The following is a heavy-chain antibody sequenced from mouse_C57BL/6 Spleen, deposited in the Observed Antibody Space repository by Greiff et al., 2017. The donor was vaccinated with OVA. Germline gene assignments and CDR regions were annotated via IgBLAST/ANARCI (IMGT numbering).Heavy chain of an antibody. J-gene: IGHJ2*01. CDR2: INYDGSST. CDR1: GFTFSDYY. D-gene: IGHD2-3*01. Sequence: EVKLVESEGGLVQPGSSMKLSCTASGFTFSDYYMAWVRQVPEKGLEWVANINYDGSSTYYLDSLKSRFIISRDNAKNILYLQMSSLKSEDTATYYCARAYEYYFDYWGQGTTLTVSS. V-gene: IGHV5-16*01. CDR3: ARAYEYYFDY.